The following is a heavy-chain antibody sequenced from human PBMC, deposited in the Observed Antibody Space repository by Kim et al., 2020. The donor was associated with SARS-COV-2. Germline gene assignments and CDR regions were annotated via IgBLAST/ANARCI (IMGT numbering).Heavy chain of an antibody. J-gene: IGHJ3*02. CDR3: ARGIGVTMIVVVIGAFDI. V-gene: IGHV4-61*01. Sequence: SETLSLTCRVSGGSVSSGSYYWSWIRQPPGKGLEWIGYIYYSGSTNYNPSLKSRVTISVDTSKNQFSLKLSSVTAADTAVYYCARGIGVTMIVVVIGAFDIWGQGKMVPVSS. CDR2: IYYSGST. D-gene: IGHD3-22*01. CDR1: GGSVSSGSYY.